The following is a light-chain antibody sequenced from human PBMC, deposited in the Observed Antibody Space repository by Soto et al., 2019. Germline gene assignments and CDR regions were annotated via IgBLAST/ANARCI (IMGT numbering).Light chain of an antibody. CDR2: GNN. Sequence: QSVLTQPPSVSGAPGQRVTISCTGSSSNIGAGYGVHWYQQLPGTAPKLLIYGNNNRPSGVPDRFSGSKSGTSASLAITGLQAEDEADYYCQYYDSSLSGWVFGGGTKLPVL. CDR3: QYYDSSLSGWV. CDR1: SSNIGAGYG. V-gene: IGLV1-40*01. J-gene: IGLJ3*02.